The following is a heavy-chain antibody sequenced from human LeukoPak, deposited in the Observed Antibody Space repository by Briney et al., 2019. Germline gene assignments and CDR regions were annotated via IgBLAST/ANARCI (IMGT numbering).Heavy chain of an antibody. V-gene: IGHV3-48*04. D-gene: IGHD3-10*01. CDR2: ISSGSNTI. CDR3: ARWFFSSGSFNALDI. J-gene: IGHJ3*02. CDR1: GFTFSSYS. Sequence: PGGSLRLSCAASGFTFSSYSMNCVRQAPGKGLEWVSSISSGSNTIYYSDSVKGRFTISRDNAKNSLYLQMNSLRAEDTAVYYCARWFFSSGSFNALDIWGQGTMVTVSS.